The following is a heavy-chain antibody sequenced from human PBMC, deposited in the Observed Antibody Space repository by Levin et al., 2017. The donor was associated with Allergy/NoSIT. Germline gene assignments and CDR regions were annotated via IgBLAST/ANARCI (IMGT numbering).Heavy chain of an antibody. CDR1: GFTFSSHW. D-gene: IGHD2-15*01. Sequence: PGGSLRLSCAASGFTFSSHWMHWVRQVPGKGLVWVSRINSDGSSTTYADSVKGRFTISRDNAKNTLYLQMNSLRAEDTAVYYCARAQSTSCSGGSCPNPPFDCWGQGTLVTVSS. V-gene: IGHV3-74*01. CDR2: INSDGSST. CDR3: ARAQSTSCSGGSCPNPPFDC. J-gene: IGHJ4*02.